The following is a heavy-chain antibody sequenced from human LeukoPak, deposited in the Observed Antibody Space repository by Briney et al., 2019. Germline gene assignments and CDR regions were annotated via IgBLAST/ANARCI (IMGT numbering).Heavy chain of an antibody. D-gene: IGHD6-13*01. Sequence: GGSLRLSCAASGFTFSSYIMNWVRQAPGKGLEWVSSISSSSSYIYYADSVKGRFTISRDNAKNSLYLQMNSLRAEDTAVYYCARDGGVAAAGTDYWGQGTLVTVSS. CDR1: GFTFSSYI. J-gene: IGHJ4*02. CDR3: ARDGGVAAAGTDY. CDR2: ISSSSSYI. V-gene: IGHV3-21*01.